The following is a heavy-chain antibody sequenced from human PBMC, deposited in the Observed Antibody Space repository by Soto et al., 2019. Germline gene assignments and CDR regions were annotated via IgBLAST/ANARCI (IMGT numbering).Heavy chain of an antibody. J-gene: IGHJ4*02. CDR2: ISAYNGNT. Sequence: ASVKVSCKASGYTFTSYGISWVRQAPGQGLEWMGWISAYNGNTNYAQKLQGRVTMTTDTSTSTAYMELRSLRSDDTAVYYCARDRLIRGLVGGPGYWGQGTLVTVSS. D-gene: IGHD3-10*01. CDR3: ARDRLIRGLVGGPGY. V-gene: IGHV1-18*01. CDR1: GYTFTSYG.